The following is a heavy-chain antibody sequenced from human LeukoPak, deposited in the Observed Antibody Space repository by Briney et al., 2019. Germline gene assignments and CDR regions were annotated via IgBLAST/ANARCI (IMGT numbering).Heavy chain of an antibody. V-gene: IGHV4-34*01. Sequence: RSSETLSLTCAVYGGSFSGYYWSWIRQPPGKGLEWIGEINHSGSTNYNPSLKSRVTISVDTSKNQFSLKLSSVTAADTAVYYCAWCDYGDYPYYYYYGMDVWGQGTTVTVSS. J-gene: IGHJ6*02. CDR2: INHSGST. CDR3: AWCDYGDYPYYYYYGMDV. CDR1: GGSFSGYY. D-gene: IGHD4-17*01.